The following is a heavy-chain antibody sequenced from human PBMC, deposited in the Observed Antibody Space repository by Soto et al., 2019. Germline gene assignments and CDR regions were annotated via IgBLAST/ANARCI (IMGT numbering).Heavy chain of an antibody. J-gene: IGHJ6*02. CDR2: ISAYNGNT. D-gene: IGHD3-10*01. Sequence: QVQLVQSGAEVKKPGASVKVSCKASGYTFTSYGISWVRQAPGQGLEWMGWISAYNGNTNYAQKLQGRVTMTTDTSTSIAYMELRSLRSDDTAVYYCASSYYGSGTPYYYGMDVWGQGTTVTVSS. CDR3: ASSYYGSGTPYYYGMDV. CDR1: GYTFTSYG. V-gene: IGHV1-18*01.